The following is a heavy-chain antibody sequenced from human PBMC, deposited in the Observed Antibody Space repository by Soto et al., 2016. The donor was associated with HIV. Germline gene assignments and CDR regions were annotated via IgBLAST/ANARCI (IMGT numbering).Heavy chain of an antibody. CDR2: MNPNSGNT. CDR3: ARGGYSYGKSDPPFDY. V-gene: IGHV1-8*03. Sequence: QVQLVQSGAEVKKPGASVKVSCKASGYTFTSYDINWVRQATGQGLEWMGWMNPNSGNTGYAQKFQGRVTITRNTSISTAYMELSSLRSEDTAVYYCARGGYSYGKSDPPFDYWGQGTLVTVSS. CDR1: GYTFTSYD. D-gene: IGHD5-12*01. J-gene: IGHJ4*02.